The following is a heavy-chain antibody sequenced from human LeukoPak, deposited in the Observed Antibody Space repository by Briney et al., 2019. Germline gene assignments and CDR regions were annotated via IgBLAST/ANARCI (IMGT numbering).Heavy chain of an antibody. CDR1: GFTFSSYA. D-gene: IGHD6-13*01. CDR3: ANGVLGIAAAGIFY. V-gene: IGHV3-23*01. J-gene: IGHJ4*02. Sequence: PGGSLRLSCAASGFTFSSYAMSWVRQAPGKGLEWVSAISGSGGSTYYADSVKGRFTISRDNSKNTLYLQMNSLRAEDTAVYYCANGVLGIAAAGIFYWGQGTLVTVSS. CDR2: ISGSGGST.